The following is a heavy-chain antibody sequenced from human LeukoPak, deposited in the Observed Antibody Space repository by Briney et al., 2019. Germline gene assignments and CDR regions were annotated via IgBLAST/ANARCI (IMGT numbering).Heavy chain of an antibody. CDR3: AKATYSTSPGYYFDY. CDR2: ISLNSAMI. J-gene: IGHJ4*02. V-gene: IGHV3-9*01. D-gene: IGHD6-6*01. Sequence: GGSLRLSCAASGFTFDDYAMHWVRQGPGKGLEWVSGISLNSAMIAYADSVKGRFTISRDNAKNSLYLQMNSLRAEDTAFYYCAKATYSTSPGYYFDYWGQGTLVTVSS. CDR1: GFTFDDYA.